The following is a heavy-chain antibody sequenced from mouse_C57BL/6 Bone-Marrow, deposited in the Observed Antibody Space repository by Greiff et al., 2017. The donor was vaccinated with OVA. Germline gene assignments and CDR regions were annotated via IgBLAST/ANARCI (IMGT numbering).Heavy chain of an antibody. Sequence: EVKLVESGGGLVQPGESLKLSCESNEYEFPSHDMSWVRKTPEKRLELVADINSDGGSTYYPDTMERRFIISRDNTKKTLYLQMSSLRSEDTALYYGANQAYDGSNWYFDVWGTGTTVTVSS. CDR3: ANQAYDGSNWYFDV. V-gene: IGHV5-2*03. CDR2: INSDGGST. D-gene: IGHD2-3*01. CDR1: EYEFPSHD. J-gene: IGHJ1*03.